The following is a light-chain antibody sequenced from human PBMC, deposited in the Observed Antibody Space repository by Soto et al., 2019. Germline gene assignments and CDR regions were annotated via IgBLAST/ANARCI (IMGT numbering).Light chain of an antibody. V-gene: IGLV1-40*01. J-gene: IGLJ2*01. Sequence: QSVLTQPPSVSGAPGQRVTISCTGSSSNIGAGYDVHWYQQFPGTAPKLLIYGNNNRPSGVPDRFSGSKSGTSASLAITGLQAEDEADYYCQSYDNSLSALFGGGTKVTVL. CDR1: SSNIGAGYD. CDR2: GNN. CDR3: QSYDNSLSAL.